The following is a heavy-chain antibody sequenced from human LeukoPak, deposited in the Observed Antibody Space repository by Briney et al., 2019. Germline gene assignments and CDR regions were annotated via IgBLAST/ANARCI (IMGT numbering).Heavy chain of an antibody. Sequence: KSGGSLRLSCAASGFTFSSYSMNWVRQAPGKGLEWVSSISSSSSYIYYADSVKGRFTISRDNAKNTLYLQMNSLRAEDTAVYYCARGSAYSYDFTRRERTKSRLDYWGQGTLVTVSS. J-gene: IGHJ4*02. V-gene: IGHV3-21*01. CDR1: GFTFSSYS. CDR3: ARGSAYSYDFTRRERTKSRLDY. D-gene: IGHD5-18*01. CDR2: ISSSSSYI.